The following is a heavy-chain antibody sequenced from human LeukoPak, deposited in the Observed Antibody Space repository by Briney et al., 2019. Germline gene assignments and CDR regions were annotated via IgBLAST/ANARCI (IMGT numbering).Heavy chain of an antibody. V-gene: IGHV3-30*18. J-gene: IGHJ4*02. Sequence: PGGSLRLSCAASGFTFCSYGMHWVRQAPGKGLEWVAVISYDGSNKYYADSVKGRFTISRDNSKNTLYLQMNSLRAEDTAVYYCAKGRRFGHSGSSFDYWGQGTLVTVSS. CDR3: AKGRRFGHSGSSFDY. CDR2: ISYDGSNK. D-gene: IGHD1-26*01. CDR1: GFTFCSYG.